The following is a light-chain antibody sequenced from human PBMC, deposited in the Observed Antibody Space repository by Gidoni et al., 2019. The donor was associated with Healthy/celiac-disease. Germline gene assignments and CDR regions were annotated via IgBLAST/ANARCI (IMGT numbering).Light chain of an antibody. Sequence: EIVMTQAPATLSVSPGERATLSCSASQSVSSNLAWYQQKPGQAPRLLIYGASTRATGIPARFSGSGSGTEFTLTISILQSEDFAVYYCQQYNNWLTFGGGTKVEL. CDR1: QSVSSN. J-gene: IGKJ4*01. CDR2: GAS. CDR3: QQYNNWLT. V-gene: IGKV3-15*01.